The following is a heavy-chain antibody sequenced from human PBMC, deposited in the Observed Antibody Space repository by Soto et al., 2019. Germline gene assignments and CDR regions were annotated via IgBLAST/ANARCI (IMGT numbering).Heavy chain of an antibody. CDR2: IYYGGST. D-gene: IGHD5-18*01. CDR3: ARGTRVTQFDY. CDR1: GGSISSSSYY. Sequence: PSETLSLTCTVSGGSISSSSYYWSWIRQPPGRGLEWIGYIYYGGSTNYNPSLKSRVTISVDTSKNQFSLKLSSVTAADTAVYYCARGTRVTQFDYWGQGTLVTVSS. J-gene: IGHJ4*02. V-gene: IGHV4-61*01.